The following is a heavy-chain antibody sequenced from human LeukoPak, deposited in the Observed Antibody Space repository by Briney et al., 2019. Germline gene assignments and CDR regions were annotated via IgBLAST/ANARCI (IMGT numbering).Heavy chain of an antibody. CDR2: ISGSGGST. V-gene: IGHV3-23*01. D-gene: IGHD3-10*01. CDR1: GFTFSSDA. CDR3: ARTLAGSMVRGVTNDY. J-gene: IGHJ4*02. Sequence: PGGSLRLSCAASGFTFSSDAMSWVRQAPGKGLEWVSAISGSGGSTYYADSVKGRFTISRDNAKNSLYLQMNSLRAEDTAVYYCARTLAGSMVRGVTNDYWGQGTLVTVSS.